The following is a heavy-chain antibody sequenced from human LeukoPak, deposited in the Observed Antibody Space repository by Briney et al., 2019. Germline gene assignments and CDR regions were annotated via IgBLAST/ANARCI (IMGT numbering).Heavy chain of an antibody. J-gene: IGHJ4*02. CDR1: GYSISSGYY. Sequence: PSETLSLTCAVSGYSISSGYYWRWIRQPPGTGLEWIGSISHSGNTYFNPSLKSRVTISVDTSKNQFSLKLSSVTAADTAVYYCARDPGAVAGINWGQGTLVTVSS. V-gene: IGHV4-38-2*02. CDR2: ISHSGNT. D-gene: IGHD6-19*01. CDR3: ARDPGAVAGIN.